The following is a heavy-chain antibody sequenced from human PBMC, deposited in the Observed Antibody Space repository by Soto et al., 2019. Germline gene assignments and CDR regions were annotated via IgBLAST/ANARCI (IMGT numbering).Heavy chain of an antibody. CDR3: AKSDRVVVVAAWEV. Sequence: TGGSLRLSCAASGFTFSSYAMSWVRQAPGKGLEWVSAISGSGGSTYYADSVKGRFTISRDNSKNTLYLQMNSLRAEDTAVYYCAKSDRVVVVAAWEVWGQGTTVTAP. J-gene: IGHJ6*02. CDR2: ISGSGGST. CDR1: GFTFSSYA. V-gene: IGHV3-23*01. D-gene: IGHD2-15*01.